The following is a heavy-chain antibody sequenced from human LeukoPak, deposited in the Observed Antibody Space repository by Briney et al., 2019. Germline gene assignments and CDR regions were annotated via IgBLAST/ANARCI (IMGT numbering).Heavy chain of an antibody. Sequence: GGSLRLSCAASGFTFSSYGMHWVRQAPGKGLEWVTFIRSDGSNKYHADSVKGRFTISRDNSKNTLYLQMNSLRAEDTAVYYCAKDYYGSLDYWGQGTLVTVSS. V-gene: IGHV3-30*02. D-gene: IGHD3-10*01. CDR2: IRSDGSNK. CDR3: AKDYYGSLDY. J-gene: IGHJ4*02. CDR1: GFTFSSYG.